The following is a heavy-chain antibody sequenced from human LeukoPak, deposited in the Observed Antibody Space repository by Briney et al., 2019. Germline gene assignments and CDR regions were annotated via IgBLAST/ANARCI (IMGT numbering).Heavy chain of an antibody. Sequence: ASVKVSCKASGYTFTDYYIHWVRQATGQGLEWMGWMNPNSGNTGYAQKFQGRVTMTRNTSISTAYMELSSLRSEDTAVYYCARAALYCSGGSCYSPSDYYYGMDVWGQGTTVTVSS. D-gene: IGHD2-15*01. CDR2: MNPNSGNT. CDR1: GYTFTDYY. V-gene: IGHV1-8*02. J-gene: IGHJ6*02. CDR3: ARAALYCSGGSCYSPSDYYYGMDV.